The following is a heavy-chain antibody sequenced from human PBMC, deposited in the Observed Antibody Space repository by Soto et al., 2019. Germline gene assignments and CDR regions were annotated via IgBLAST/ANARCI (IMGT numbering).Heavy chain of an antibody. J-gene: IGHJ4*02. CDR2: IVVGSGNT. CDR1: GFTFTSSA. Sequence: APVKVSCKASGFTFTSSAVQWVRQARGQRLEWIGWIVVGSGNTNYAQKFQERVTITRDMSTSTAYMELSSLRSEDTAVYYCAANRADFWSGYYLLPDYWGQGTLVTVSS. D-gene: IGHD3-3*01. V-gene: IGHV1-58*01. CDR3: AANRADFWSGYYLLPDY.